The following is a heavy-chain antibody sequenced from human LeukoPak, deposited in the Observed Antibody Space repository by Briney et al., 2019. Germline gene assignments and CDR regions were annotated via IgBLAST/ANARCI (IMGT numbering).Heavy chain of an antibody. CDR2: IYYSGST. CDR1: GGSISSSSYY. Sequence: PSETLSLTCTVSGGSISSSSYYWGWIRQPPGKGLEWIGSIYYSGSTYYNPSLKSRDTISVDTSKNQFSLKLSSVTAADTAVYYCARPRRGWNDRSVHIDYWGQGTLVTVSS. D-gene: IGHD1-1*01. CDR3: ARPRRGWNDRSVHIDY. V-gene: IGHV4-39*01. J-gene: IGHJ4*02.